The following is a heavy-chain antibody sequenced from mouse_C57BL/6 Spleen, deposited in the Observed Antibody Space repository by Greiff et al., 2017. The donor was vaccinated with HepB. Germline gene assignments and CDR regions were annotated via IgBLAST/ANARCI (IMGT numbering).Heavy chain of an antibody. V-gene: IGHV5-6*01. Sequence: EVMLVESGGDLVKPGGSLKLSCAASGFTFSSYGMSWVRQTPDKRLEWVATISSGGSYTYYPDSVKGRFTISRDNAKNTLYLQMSSLKSEDTAMYYCARQGGTRWYFDVWGTGTTVTVSS. CDR3: ARQGGTRWYFDV. CDR2: ISSGGSYT. CDR1: GFTFSSYG. J-gene: IGHJ1*03. D-gene: IGHD3-3*01.